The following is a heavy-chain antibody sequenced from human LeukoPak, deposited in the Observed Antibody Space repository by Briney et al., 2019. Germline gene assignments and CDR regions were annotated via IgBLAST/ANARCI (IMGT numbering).Heavy chain of an antibody. CDR1: GFTFSSYG. V-gene: IGHV3-33*01. Sequence: HPGGSLRLSCAASGFTFSSYGMHWVRQAPGKGLEWVAVIWYDGSNKYYADSVKGRFTISRDNSKNTLYLQMNSLRAEDTAVYYCARQYSSSWYGDYWGQGTLVTVSS. D-gene: IGHD6-13*01. CDR3: ARQYSSSWYGDY. J-gene: IGHJ4*02. CDR2: IWYDGSNK.